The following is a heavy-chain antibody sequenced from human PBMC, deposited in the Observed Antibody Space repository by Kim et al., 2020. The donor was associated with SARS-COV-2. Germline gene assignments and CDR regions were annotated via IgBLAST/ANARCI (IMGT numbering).Heavy chain of an antibody. CDR2: IYTDEST. CDR1: GLTVTSNH. D-gene: IGHD5-18*01. J-gene: IGHJ4*02. Sequence: GGSLRLSCAASGLTVTSNHMTWVRQAPGKGLEWVSIIYTDESTQYADSVKGRFTVSRDNSKNTLSLQMNSLRGEDTAVYYCARDPQDGYGHFDQWGQGTLVTVSS. CDR3: ARDPQDGYGHFDQ. V-gene: IGHV3-53*01.